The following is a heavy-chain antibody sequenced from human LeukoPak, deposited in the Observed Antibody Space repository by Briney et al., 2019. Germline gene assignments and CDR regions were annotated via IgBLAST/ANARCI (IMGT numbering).Heavy chain of an antibody. J-gene: IGHJ4*02. CDR2: ISSSSSSTI. D-gene: IGHD2-2*01. V-gene: IGHV3-48*04. CDR1: GFTFSSYS. CDR3: ARDSRCSSTSCSHFDY. Sequence: GGSLRLSCAASGFTFSSYSMNWVRQAPGKGLEWVSYISSSSSSTIYYADSVKGRFTISRDNAKNSLYLQMNSLRAEDTAVYYCARDSRCSSTSCSHFDYWGQGTLVTVSS.